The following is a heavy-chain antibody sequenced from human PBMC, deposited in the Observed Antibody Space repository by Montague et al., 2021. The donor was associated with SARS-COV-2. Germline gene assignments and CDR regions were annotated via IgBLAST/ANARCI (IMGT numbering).Heavy chain of an antibody. J-gene: IGHJ6*03. V-gene: IGHV4-34*01. CDR1: GGSFSTYS. CDR2: IHHGGSA. CDR3: SRLGDGVVPSPILGVGPYYAYCDRDG. D-gene: IGHD3-10*01. Sequence: SETLSLTCAVHGGSFSTYSWNWIRQPPGKGLEWIGEIHHGGSANYNPSLKSRVTISADTSKNQFSLKLTSVAAADTAVYYCSRLGDGVVPSPILGVGPYYAYCDRDGWGTGTTVTVSS.